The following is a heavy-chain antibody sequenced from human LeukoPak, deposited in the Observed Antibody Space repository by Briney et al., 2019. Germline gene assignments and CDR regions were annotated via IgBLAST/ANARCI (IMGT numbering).Heavy chain of an antibody. V-gene: IGHV3-48*04. CDR1: GFTFSSYS. CDR3: ARVLRYCSGGNCYSGGLGYMDV. Sequence: GGSLRLSCAASGFTFSSYSMNWVRQAPGKGLEWVSYISSSTGTIYYADSVKGRFTISRDNAKNSLFLQMNSLRAEDTAVYYCARVLRYCSGGNCYSGGLGYMDVWGKGTTVTISS. CDR2: ISSSTGTI. J-gene: IGHJ6*03. D-gene: IGHD2-15*01.